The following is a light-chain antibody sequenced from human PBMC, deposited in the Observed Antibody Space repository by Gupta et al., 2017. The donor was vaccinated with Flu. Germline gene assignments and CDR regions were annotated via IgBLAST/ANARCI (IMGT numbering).Light chain of an antibody. CDR2: GAS. J-gene: IGKJ1*01. Sequence: EIVLTQSPATRFVSPGERATLSCRASQSVSSNLAWYQQKPGQAPRLLIYGASTRATGIPARFSGSGSGTEFTLTISSLQAEDFAVYYCQQYNNWRGTFGQGTKVEIK. CDR3: QQYNNWRGT. V-gene: IGKV3-15*01. CDR1: QSVSSN.